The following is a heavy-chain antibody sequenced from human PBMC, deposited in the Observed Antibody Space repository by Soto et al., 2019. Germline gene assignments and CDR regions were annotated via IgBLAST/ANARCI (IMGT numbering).Heavy chain of an antibody. D-gene: IGHD6-19*01. V-gene: IGHV3-23*01. Sequence: EVQLLESGGGLVQPGGSLRLSCAASGFTFSSYAISWVRQAPGKGLEWVSGIGRSGAGTNYADSVKGRFTISRDNSKNTLYLQMSNLRAEDTAVYYCARGGGIAVAGTHLDYWGQGTLVTVSS. CDR1: GFTFSSYA. CDR3: ARGGGIAVAGTHLDY. CDR2: IGRSGAGT. J-gene: IGHJ4*02.